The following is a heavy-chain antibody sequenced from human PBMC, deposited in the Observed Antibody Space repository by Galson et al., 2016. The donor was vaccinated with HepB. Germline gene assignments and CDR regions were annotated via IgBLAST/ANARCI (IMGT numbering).Heavy chain of an antibody. Sequence: SLRLSCAASGFTFSNYSMNWVRQAPGKGLEWVSYISNTSSTMYYADSVKGRFAISRDNAKNSLYLQMNSLRDEDTAVYYWATPGKTNDYWGQGTLVTVSS. V-gene: IGHV3-48*02. CDR2: ISNTSSTM. J-gene: IGHJ4*02. CDR1: GFTFSNYS. D-gene: IGHD1-14*01. CDR3: ATPGKTNDY.